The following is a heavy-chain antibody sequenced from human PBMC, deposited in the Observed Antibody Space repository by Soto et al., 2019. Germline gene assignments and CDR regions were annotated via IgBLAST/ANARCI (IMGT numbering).Heavy chain of an antibody. J-gene: IGHJ6*02. D-gene: IGHD3-16*02. Sequence: PGGSLRLSCAASGFAFSSHPMSWVRQAPEKGLEWVAGISDGGDLTYNADSVRGRFTISRDNSRNTLYLQMNSLRAEDTAVYYCASDDYVWGSYRSASGYYYYGMDVWGQGTTVTVSS. CDR2: ISDGGDLT. CDR1: GFAFSSHP. V-gene: IGHV3-23*01. CDR3: ASDDYVWGSYRSASGYYYYGMDV.